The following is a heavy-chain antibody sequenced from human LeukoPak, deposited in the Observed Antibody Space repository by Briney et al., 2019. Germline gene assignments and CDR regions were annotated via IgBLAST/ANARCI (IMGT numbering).Heavy chain of an antibody. Sequence: GESLQISCKGSGSRFPSYWIGWVRPLPGKGLEWMGIIYHGDSDTRYSPSFQGQVTISADKSISTAYLQWSSLKASDTAMYYCARPRAGTVTTFDYWGQGTLVTVSS. CDR3: ARPRAGTVTTFDY. J-gene: IGHJ4*02. CDR1: GSRFPSYW. V-gene: IGHV5-51*01. CDR2: IYHGDSDT. D-gene: IGHD4-17*01.